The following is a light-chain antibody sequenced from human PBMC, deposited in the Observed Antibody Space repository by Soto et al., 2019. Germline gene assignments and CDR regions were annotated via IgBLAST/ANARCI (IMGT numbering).Light chain of an antibody. CDR2: GTS. CDR1: QSVSSTY. V-gene: IGKV3-20*01. CDR3: QQYGSSPEWT. J-gene: IGKJ1*01. Sequence: VLTQSPGTLSLSPGERATLSCRASQSVSSTYFAWYQQKPGQAPRLLIYGTSSRATGIPDRFSGSGSGTDFTLTISRLEPEDFAVYYCQQYGSSPEWTFGQGTKVDI.